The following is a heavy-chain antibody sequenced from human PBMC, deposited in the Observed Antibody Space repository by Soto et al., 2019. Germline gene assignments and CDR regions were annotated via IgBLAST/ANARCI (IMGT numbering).Heavy chain of an antibody. J-gene: IGHJ6*03. Sequence: QVQLVQSGAEVKKPGASVKVSCKASGYTFTSYGISWVRQAPGQGLEWMGWISAYNGNTNYAQKLQGRVTMTTDTSTSTAYMELRSLRSGDTAVYYCARDPPYYDILTGYYTHYYYYMDVWGKGTTVTVSS. CDR2: ISAYNGNT. D-gene: IGHD3-9*01. CDR3: ARDPPYYDILTGYYTHYYYYMDV. V-gene: IGHV1-18*01. CDR1: GYTFTSYG.